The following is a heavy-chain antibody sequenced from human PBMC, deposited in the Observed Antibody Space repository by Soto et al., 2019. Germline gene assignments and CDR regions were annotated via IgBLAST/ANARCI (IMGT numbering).Heavy chain of an antibody. V-gene: IGHV4-59*01. Sequence: QVQLQESGPGLVKPSETLSLTCTVSGGSISSYYWSWIRQPPGKGLEWIGYIYYSGSTNYNPSLKSRVTISVDTSKNQFSLKLSSVTAADTAVYYFARAYDSSGYYQNYYYYYGMDVWGQGTTVTVSS. CDR1: GGSISSYY. CDR3: ARAYDSSGYYQNYYYYYGMDV. CDR2: IYYSGST. D-gene: IGHD3-22*01. J-gene: IGHJ6*02.